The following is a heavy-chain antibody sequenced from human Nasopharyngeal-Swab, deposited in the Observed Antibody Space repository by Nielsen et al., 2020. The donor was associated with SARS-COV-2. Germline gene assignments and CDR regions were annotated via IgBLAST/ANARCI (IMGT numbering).Heavy chain of an antibody. CDR1: GYSFTTYW. Sequence: GESMKISCKGSGYSFTTYWIGWVGQMTGKGLEWMGIIYPGDSNTRYSPSFQGQVTISVDKYSSTAYLQWSSLKASDTAIYYCARPMRPMGHYYFGMDVWGQGTTVTVSS. D-gene: IGHD1-26*01. V-gene: IGHV5-51*01. CDR3: ARPMRPMGHYYFGMDV. J-gene: IGHJ6*02. CDR2: IYPGDSNT.